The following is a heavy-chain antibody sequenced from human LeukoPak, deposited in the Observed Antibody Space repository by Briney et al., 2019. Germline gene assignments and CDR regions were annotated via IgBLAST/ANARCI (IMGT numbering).Heavy chain of an antibody. Sequence: ASVKVSCKASGGTFSSYAISWVRQAPGQGLEWMGGIIPIFGTANYAQKFQGRVTITADESTSTAYMELSSLRSEDTAVYYCARIVPAAIPYNWFDPWGQGTLVTVSS. V-gene: IGHV1-69*01. CDR2: IIPIFGTA. J-gene: IGHJ5*02. D-gene: IGHD2-2*02. CDR3: ARIVPAAIPYNWFDP. CDR1: GGTFSSYA.